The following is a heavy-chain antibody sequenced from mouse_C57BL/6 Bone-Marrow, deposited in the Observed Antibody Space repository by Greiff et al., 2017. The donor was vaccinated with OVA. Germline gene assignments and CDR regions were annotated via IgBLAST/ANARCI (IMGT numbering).Heavy chain of an antibody. Sequence: QVQLQQSGPELVKPGASVKISCKASGYSFTSYYIHWVKQRPGQGLEWIGWIYPGSGNTKYNEKFKGKATLTADTSSSTAYMQLSSLTSEDSAVYCCARGDYPYCFDYWGQGTALTVSS. CDR1: GYSFTSYY. CDR3: ARGDYPYCFDY. V-gene: IGHV1-66*01. D-gene: IGHD2-4*01. J-gene: IGHJ2*01. CDR2: IYPGSGNT.